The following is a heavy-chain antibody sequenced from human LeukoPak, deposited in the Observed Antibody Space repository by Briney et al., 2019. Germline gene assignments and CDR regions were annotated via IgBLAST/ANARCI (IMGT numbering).Heavy chain of an antibody. CDR3: ARGGLRVVPDTFDI. CDR2: ISSSYSTI. J-gene: IGHJ3*02. D-gene: IGHD2-15*01. V-gene: IGHV3-48*04. CDR1: GFTFSSYS. Sequence: GGSLRLSCAASGFTFSSYSMNWVRQAPGKGLEWVSYISSSYSTIFYADSVKGRFTISRDNAKNSLYLQMNSLRAEDTAVYYCARGGLRVVPDTFDIWGQGTMVTVSS.